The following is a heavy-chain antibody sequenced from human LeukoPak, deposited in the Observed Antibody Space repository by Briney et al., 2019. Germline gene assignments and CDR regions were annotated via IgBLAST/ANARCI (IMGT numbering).Heavy chain of an antibody. Sequence: AGGSLRLSCVGSGFNFGHYAMNWVRQAPGKGLEWVSYISSSSSSMEYADSVKGRFTVSRDNSKNTLFLQLSSLRAEDSAVYYCARELITIFGVADWFDPWGQGALVIVSS. CDR2: ISSSSSSM. CDR3: ARELITIFGVADWFDP. CDR1: GFNFGHYA. V-gene: IGHV3-48*04. D-gene: IGHD3-3*01. J-gene: IGHJ5*02.